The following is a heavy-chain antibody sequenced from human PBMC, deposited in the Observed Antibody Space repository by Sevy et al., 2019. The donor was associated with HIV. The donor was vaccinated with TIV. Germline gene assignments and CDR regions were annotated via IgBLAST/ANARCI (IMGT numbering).Heavy chain of an antibody. Sequence: GGSLRLSCAASGFTFSNYGIDWVRQAPGKGLEWVAFIRYDGSNEYYVDSVKGRFTISRDNSKSTLYLQMNSLSAEDTAVYYCAKDRKVLLMVYAIPFDALDIWGQGTMVTVSS. CDR2: IRYDGSNE. D-gene: IGHD2-8*02. CDR1: GFTFSNYG. CDR3: AKDRKVLLMVYAIPFDALDI. V-gene: IGHV3-30*02. J-gene: IGHJ3*02.